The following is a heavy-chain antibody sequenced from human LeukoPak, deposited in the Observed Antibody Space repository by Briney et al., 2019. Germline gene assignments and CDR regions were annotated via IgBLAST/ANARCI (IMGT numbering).Heavy chain of an antibody. D-gene: IGHD3-22*01. CDR3: AKDRGSSGYAPLVY. CDR1: GFTFSSYA. Sequence: TGGSLRLSCAASGFTFSSYAMHWVRQAPGKGLEWVAVISYDGSNKYYADSVKGRFTISRDNSKNTLYLQMNSLRAEDTAVYYCAKDRGSSGYAPLVYWGQGTLVTVSS. CDR2: ISYDGSNK. V-gene: IGHV3-30*04. J-gene: IGHJ4*02.